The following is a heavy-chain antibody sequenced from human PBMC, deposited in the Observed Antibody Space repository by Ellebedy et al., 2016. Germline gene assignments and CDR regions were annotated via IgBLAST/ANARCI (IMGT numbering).Heavy chain of an antibody. CDR3: AKAPTAIFAHFYYYYYYMDV. V-gene: IGHV3-23*01. CDR2: ISGSGDST. Sequence: GGSLRLSCAASGFTFSSYAMSWVRQAPGRRLEWVSAISGSGDSTHYVDSVRGRFTISRDNSKNTLYLQMTSLRAEETAVYYCAKAPTAIFAHFYYYYYYMDVWGKGTTVTVSS. CDR1: GFTFSSYA. J-gene: IGHJ6*03. D-gene: IGHD2-21*02.